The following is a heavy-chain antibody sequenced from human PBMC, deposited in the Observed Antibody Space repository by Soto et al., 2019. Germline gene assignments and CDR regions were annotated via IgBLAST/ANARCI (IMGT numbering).Heavy chain of an antibody. Sequence: TCAVSGGSIXSSNWWSWVRQPPGKGLEWIGEIYHSGSTNYNPSLKSRVTISVDKSKNQFSLKLSSVTAADTAVYYCARGGAVAGYYYYGMDVWGQGTTVTVSS. CDR1: GGSIXSSNW. V-gene: IGHV4-4*02. D-gene: IGHD6-19*01. J-gene: IGHJ6*02. CDR3: ARGGAVAGYYYYGMDV. CDR2: IYHSGST.